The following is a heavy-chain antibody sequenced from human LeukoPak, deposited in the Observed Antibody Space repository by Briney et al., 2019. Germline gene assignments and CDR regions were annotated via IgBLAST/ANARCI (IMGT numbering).Heavy chain of an antibody. D-gene: IGHD6-19*01. CDR1: GLSFSGYY. V-gene: IGHV4-34*01. CDR3: ARGPHRSSGWPQPIF. Sequence: SETLSLTCAVYGLSFSGYYWSWIRQPPGKGLEWLGEINHSGSTNYNPSLKSRVTISVDTSKNQFSLKLSSVTAADTAVYYCARGPHRSSGWPQPIFWGQGTMVTVSS. J-gene: IGHJ3*01. CDR2: INHSGST.